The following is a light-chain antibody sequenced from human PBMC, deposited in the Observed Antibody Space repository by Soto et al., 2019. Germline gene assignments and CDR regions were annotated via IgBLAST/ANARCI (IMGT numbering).Light chain of an antibody. CDR1: QNFGSTY. CDR3: QQYDDLPIT. CDR2: GAS. J-gene: IGKJ5*01. V-gene: IGKV3-20*01. Sequence: VLTRSPNTLYMSQGERATLSYRASQNFGSTYLAWYQQKRGQAPRFLIYGASTRATGIPDRFSGSGSGTDFTLTISSLQPEDIATYFCQQYDDLPITFGQGTRLDI.